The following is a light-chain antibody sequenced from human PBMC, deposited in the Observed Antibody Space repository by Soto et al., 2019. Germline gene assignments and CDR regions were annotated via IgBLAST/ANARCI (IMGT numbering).Light chain of an antibody. CDR1: QNINSY. CDR3: QQRSSWPFT. CDR2: ATS. J-gene: IGKJ3*01. V-gene: IGKV3-11*01. Sequence: EIVLTQSPAPLSLSPGERATLSCRASQNINSYLAWYQQQPGQAPRLLIYATSNRATGIPARFSGSGSGTDFTLSISSLEPEDFAVYYCQQRSSWPFTFGPGTKVDIK.